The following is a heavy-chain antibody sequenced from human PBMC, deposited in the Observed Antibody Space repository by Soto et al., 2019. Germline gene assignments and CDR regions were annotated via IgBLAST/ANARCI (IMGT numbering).Heavy chain of an antibody. CDR2: ISSDGSST. CDR3: ARAPYPGDPYFYYYMDV. CDR1: GFSFKAYW. V-gene: IGHV3-74*01. J-gene: IGHJ6*03. D-gene: IGHD3-10*01. Sequence: EVQLVESGGGLVQPGGSLRLSCAASGFSFKAYWMHWVRQAPGKGLVWVSRISSDGSSTSFADSVKGRFTISRDNAKNTLYLQMNSLRAEDTAVYYCARAPYPGDPYFYYYMDVWGKGTTVTVSS.